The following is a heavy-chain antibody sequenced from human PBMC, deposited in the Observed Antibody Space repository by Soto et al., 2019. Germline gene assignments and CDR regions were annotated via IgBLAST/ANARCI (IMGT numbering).Heavy chain of an antibody. D-gene: IGHD1-7*01. CDR2: ISGSGGST. Sequence: PGGSLRLSFAASGFTFSSYAMSWVRQAPGKGLEWVSAISGSGGSTYYADSVKGRFTISRDNSKNTLYLQMNSLRAEDTAVYYCAKVPSHLELRSRWGQGTLVTVSS. CDR1: GFTFSSYA. V-gene: IGHV3-23*01. J-gene: IGHJ4*02. CDR3: AKVPSHLELRSR.